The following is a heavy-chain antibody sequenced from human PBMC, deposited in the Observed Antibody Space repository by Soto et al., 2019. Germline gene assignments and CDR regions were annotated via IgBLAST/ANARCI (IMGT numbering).Heavy chain of an antibody. J-gene: IGHJ4*02. CDR2: INAANGNP. Sequence: ASVKVSCKASGYTFADSAMHWVRQAPGQRLEWMGWINAANGNPKYSQWFQGRLTISRDTSASTAVMELSGLRYEDTAVYYCARDNNWADYWGQGTLVTVSS. D-gene: IGHD1-1*01. CDR1: GYTFADSA. CDR3: ARDNNWADY. V-gene: IGHV1-3*01.